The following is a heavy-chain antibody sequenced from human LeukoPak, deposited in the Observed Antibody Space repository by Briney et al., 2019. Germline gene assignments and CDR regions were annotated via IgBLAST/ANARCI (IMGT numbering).Heavy chain of an antibody. J-gene: IGHJ6*03. Sequence: SETLSLTCTVSGGSISSGSYYWSWIRQPAGKGLEWIGRIYTSGSTNYNPSLKSRVTISVDTSKNQFSLKLSSVTAADTAVYYCARGIAARPSPYYYYYMDVWGKGTTVTVSS. CDR3: ARGIAARPSPYYYYYMDV. CDR1: GGSISSGSYY. V-gene: IGHV4-61*02. CDR2: IYTSGST. D-gene: IGHD6-6*01.